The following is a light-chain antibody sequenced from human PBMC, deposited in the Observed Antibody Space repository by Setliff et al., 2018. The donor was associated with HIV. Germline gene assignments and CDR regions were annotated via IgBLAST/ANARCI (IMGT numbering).Light chain of an antibody. J-gene: IGLJ1*01. CDR1: SSDVGGYSY. CDR3: SSYTSSNTSYV. V-gene: IGLV2-14*01. Sequence: QSALTQPASVSGSPGQSITISCTGTSSDVGGYSYVSWYQQHPGKAPKLIIYEVTNRPSGVSNRFSGSKSGNTASLTISGLRAEDEADYYCSSYTSSNTSYVFGAGTKVTVL. CDR2: EVT.